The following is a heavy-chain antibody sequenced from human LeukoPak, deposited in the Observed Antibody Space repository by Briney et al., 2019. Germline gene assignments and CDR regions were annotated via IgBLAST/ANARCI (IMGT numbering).Heavy chain of an antibody. Sequence: ASVKVSCKASGYTFTSYPIHWVRQAPGQRLEWMAWINAGNGNTKYSRKFQGRVTITRDTSASTAYMELSSLRSEDTAVYYCAIIAAAGTGRWFDPWGQGTLVTVSS. CDR3: AIIAAAGTGRWFDP. CDR2: INAGNGNT. V-gene: IGHV1-3*01. CDR1: GYTFTSYP. D-gene: IGHD6-13*01. J-gene: IGHJ5*02.